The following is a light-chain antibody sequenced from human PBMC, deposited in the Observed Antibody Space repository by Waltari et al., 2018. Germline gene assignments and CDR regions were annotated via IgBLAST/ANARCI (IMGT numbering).Light chain of an antibody. Sequence: DIQMTQPPATLSASVGDRVTRTFRASQGIGSWLAWYQQRPGKAPKILIDKASSLQSGVPSRFGGSGAETEFTHTISSLQPEDFATYYCQQYYSYWTFGQGTRVEMK. CDR1: QGIGSW. CDR3: QQYYSYWT. V-gene: IGKV1-5*03. CDR2: KAS. J-gene: IGKJ1*01.